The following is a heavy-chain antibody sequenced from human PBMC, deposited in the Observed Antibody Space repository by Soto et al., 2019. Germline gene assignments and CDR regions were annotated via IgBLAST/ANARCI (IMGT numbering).Heavy chain of an antibody. Sequence: ASVKVSCKASGYTFTGYYMHWVRQAPGQGLEWMGWINPNSGGTNYAQKFQGWVTMTRDTSISTAYMELSRLRSDDTAVYYCARALNCSSTSCVSRPRGEYYYYYYYMDVWGKGTTVTVSS. J-gene: IGHJ6*03. CDR1: GYTFTGYY. CDR2: INPNSGGT. D-gene: IGHD2-2*01. CDR3: ARALNCSSTSCVSRPRGEYYYYYYYMDV. V-gene: IGHV1-2*04.